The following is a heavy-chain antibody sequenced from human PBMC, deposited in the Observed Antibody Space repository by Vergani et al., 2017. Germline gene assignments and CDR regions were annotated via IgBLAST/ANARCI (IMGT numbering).Heavy chain of an antibody. J-gene: IGHJ6*03. D-gene: IGHD1-1*01. Sequence: QVHLVESGGGVVQPGRSLRLSCAASGFTFSSYGMHWVRQAPGKGLEWVAVISYDGSNKYYADSVKGRFTISRDNSKNTLYLQMNSLRAEDTAVYYCAKDSGLERRSYYYYYMDVWGKGTTVTVSS. CDR2: ISYDGSNK. CDR1: GFTFSSYG. V-gene: IGHV3-30*18. CDR3: AKDSGLERRSYYYYYMDV.